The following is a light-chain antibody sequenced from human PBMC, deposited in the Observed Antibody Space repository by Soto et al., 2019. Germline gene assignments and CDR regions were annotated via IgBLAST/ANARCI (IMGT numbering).Light chain of an antibody. Sequence: EIVLTQSPGTLSLSPGERATLSCRASQSVSSSHLAWYQQKPGQAPRLLIYGASSRATGIPVRFSGSGSGTDFTLTISRLEPEDFTVYYCQQYGISYTFGQGTKLEIK. J-gene: IGKJ2*01. CDR2: GAS. CDR1: QSVSSSH. V-gene: IGKV3-20*01. CDR3: QQYGISYT.